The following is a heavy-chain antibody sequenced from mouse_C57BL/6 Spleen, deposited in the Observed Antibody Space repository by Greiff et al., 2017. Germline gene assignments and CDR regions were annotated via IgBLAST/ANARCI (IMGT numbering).Heavy chain of an antibody. CDR2: IRNKANGYTT. CDR1: GFTFTDYY. D-gene: IGHD2-1*01. V-gene: IGHV7-3*01. CDR3: ARFYYALGC. J-gene: IGHJ2*01. Sequence: EVMLVESGGGLVQPGGSLSLSCAASGFTFTDYYMSWVRQPPGKALEWLGFIRNKANGYTTEYSASVKGRFTISRDNSQSILYLQMNALRAEDSATYYCARFYYALGCWGQGTTLTVSS.